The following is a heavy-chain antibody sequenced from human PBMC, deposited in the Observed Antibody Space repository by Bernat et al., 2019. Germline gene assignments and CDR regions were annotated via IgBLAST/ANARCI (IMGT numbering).Heavy chain of an antibody. CDR1: GYTFTSYG. Sequence: QVQLVQSGAEVKKPGASVKVSCKASGYTFTSYGISWVRQAPGQGLEWMGWISAYNGNTNYAQKLQGRVTMTTDTSTSTAYMELRSLRSDDTAVYYCARIYPSPNNHGSGSYRVGSWYYFDYWGQGTLVTVSS. D-gene: IGHD3-10*01. CDR3: ARIYPSPNNHGSGSYRVGSWYYFDY. V-gene: IGHV1-18*04. CDR2: ISAYNGNT. J-gene: IGHJ4*02.